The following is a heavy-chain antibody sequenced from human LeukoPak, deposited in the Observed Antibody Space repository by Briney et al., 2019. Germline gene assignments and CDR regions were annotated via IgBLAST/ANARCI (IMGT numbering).Heavy chain of an antibody. CDR3: ARGAAGNWFDP. J-gene: IGHJ5*02. CDR1: GYTFTSYG. V-gene: IGHV1-69*04. CDR2: IIPILGIA. Sequence: SVKVSCKASGYTFTSYGISWVRQAPGQGLEWMGRIIPILGIANYAQKFQGRVTITADKSTSTAYMELSSLRSEDTAVYYCARGAAGNWFDPWGQGTLVTVSS.